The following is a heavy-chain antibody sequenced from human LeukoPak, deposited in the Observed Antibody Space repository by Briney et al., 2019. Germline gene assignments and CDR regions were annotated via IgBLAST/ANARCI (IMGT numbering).Heavy chain of an antibody. CDR2: ISSSGGNI. CDR1: GFDLSDYY. J-gene: IGHJ4*02. Sequence: PGGSLRLSCVVSGFDLSDYYMSWLRQAPGKGLEWISRISSSGGNIYFADSVKGRFTMSRDNARGSLYLQMNSLRADDTAIYYCARRRDYFDYWGQGTLVTVSS. V-gene: IGHV3-11*01. CDR3: ARRRDYFDY.